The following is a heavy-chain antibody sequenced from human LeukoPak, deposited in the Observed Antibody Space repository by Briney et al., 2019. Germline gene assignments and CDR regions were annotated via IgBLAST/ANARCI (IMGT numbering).Heavy chain of an antibody. Sequence: AAVKVSCKASGYTFTGYHMHWVRQAPGQGLEGMGWINPNSGGTNYAQKFQGRVTMTRDTSISTAYMELSRLRSDDTAVYYCARRGDDYYGSGSYGDWFDPWGQGTLVTVSS. CDR3: ARRGDDYYGSGSYGDWFDP. CDR2: INPNSGGT. V-gene: IGHV1-2*02. J-gene: IGHJ5*02. D-gene: IGHD3-10*01. CDR1: GYTFTGYH.